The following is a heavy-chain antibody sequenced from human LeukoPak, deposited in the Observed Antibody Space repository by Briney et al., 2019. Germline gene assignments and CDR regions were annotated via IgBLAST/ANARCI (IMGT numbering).Heavy chain of an antibody. CDR1: GGSVSSGSYH. Sequence: SETLSVTCTVSGGSVSSGSYHWSWIRQPPGKGLEWIGYIYYSGSTNYNPSLKSRVTISVDTSKNQFSLKLSSVTAADTAVYYCARVPGGGTAANWGQGTMVTVSS. D-gene: IGHD1-7*01. V-gene: IGHV4-61*01. J-gene: IGHJ3*01. CDR2: IYYSGST. CDR3: ARVPGGGTAAN.